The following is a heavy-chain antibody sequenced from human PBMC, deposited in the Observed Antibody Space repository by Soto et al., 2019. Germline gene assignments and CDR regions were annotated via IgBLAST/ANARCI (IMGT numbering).Heavy chain of an antibody. V-gene: IGHV4-31*02. D-gene: IGHD6-13*01. J-gene: IGHJ5*02. Sequence: SETLALTSSFSDGSISSGGHYWNWIRQHPGKGLQWIGYIYYTGSTYYNPSLKSRVAISVDTSKNQFSLELSSVTAADTAVYYCARSPSRAAAHDGDWFDPWGQGTMVTVSS. CDR1: DGSISSGGHY. CDR2: IYYTGST. CDR3: ARSPSRAAAHDGDWFDP.